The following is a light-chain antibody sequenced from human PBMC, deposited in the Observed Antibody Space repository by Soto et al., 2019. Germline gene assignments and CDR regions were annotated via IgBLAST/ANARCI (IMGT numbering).Light chain of an antibody. CDR2: DVS. Sequence: QSALTQPSSLSGSPGQSIAISCTGNNKDVGGYNYVSWYQLHPDKAPKLIIYDVSNRPSGVSNRFSGSKSGNTASLTISGLQPEDEADYYCSSYTSSITRVFGTGTKVTVL. CDR1: NKDVGGYNY. CDR3: SSYTSSITRV. J-gene: IGLJ1*01. V-gene: IGLV2-14*01.